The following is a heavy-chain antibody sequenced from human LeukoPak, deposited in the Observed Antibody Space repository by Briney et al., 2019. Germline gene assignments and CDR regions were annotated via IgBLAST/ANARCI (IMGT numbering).Heavy chain of an antibody. V-gene: IGHV1-46*01. D-gene: IGHD2-15*01. CDR3: AREDSIVVVVAATRHYYYYMDV. CDR1: GYTFTSYY. J-gene: IGHJ6*03. Sequence: GASVKVSCKASGYTFTSYYMHWVRQAPGQGLEWMGIINPSGGSTSYAQKFQGRVTMTRDMSTSAVYMELSSLRSEDTAVYYCAREDSIVVVVAATRHYYYYMDVWGKGTTVTVSS. CDR2: INPSGGST.